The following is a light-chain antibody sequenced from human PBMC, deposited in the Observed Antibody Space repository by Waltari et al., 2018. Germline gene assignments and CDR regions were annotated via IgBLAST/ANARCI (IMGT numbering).Light chain of an antibody. Sequence: EIVLTQSPGNLSLSPGERATLSCRASQSVGRSLAWYQQKPGQAPRLLIYGASNRATGIPDMFSGSGSGTDFNLTLSRLEPEDFSVYYCQHYVRLPVTFGQGTRVEIK. CDR2: GAS. J-gene: IGKJ1*01. V-gene: IGKV3-20*01. CDR3: QHYVRLPVT. CDR1: QSVGRS.